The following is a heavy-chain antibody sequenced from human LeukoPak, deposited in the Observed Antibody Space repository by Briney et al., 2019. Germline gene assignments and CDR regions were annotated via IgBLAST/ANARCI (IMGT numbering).Heavy chain of an antibody. CDR2: INHSGST. CDR3: ARQRPDAAFDI. Sequence: SETLSLTCAVCGGSFSGYYWSWIRQPPGKGLEWIGEINHSGSTNYNPSLKSRVTISVDTSKNQFSLKLSSVTAADTAVYYCARQRPDAAFDIWGQGTMVTVSS. CDR1: GGSFSGYY. V-gene: IGHV4-34*01. J-gene: IGHJ3*02.